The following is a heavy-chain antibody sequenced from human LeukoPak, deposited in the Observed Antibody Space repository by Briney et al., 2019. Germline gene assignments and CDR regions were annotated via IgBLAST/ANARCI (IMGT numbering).Heavy chain of an antibody. CDR3: ARLVRGIKADC. D-gene: IGHD3-10*01. CDR2: LYSDGTP. V-gene: IGHV3-66*01. CDR1: GFAVSSNY. Sequence: GGSLRLSCAASGFAVSSNYMSWVRQAPGKGLEWVSVLYSDGTPYYAGSVKGRFTISRDNSKNSLYLQMNSLRAEDTAVYYCARLVRGIKADCWGQGTLVTVSS. J-gene: IGHJ4*02.